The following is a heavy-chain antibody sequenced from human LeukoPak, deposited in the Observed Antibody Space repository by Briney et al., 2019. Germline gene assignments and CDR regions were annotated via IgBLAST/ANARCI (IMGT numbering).Heavy chain of an antibody. CDR1: GYTFTGYY. V-gene: IGHV1-2*02. CDR2: INPSSGGT. CDR3: ARDLTRKYGSGSYYDY. D-gene: IGHD3-10*01. Sequence: ASVKVSCKASGYTFTGYYMHWVRQAPGQGLEWMGWINPSSGGTNYAQKFQGRVTMTRDTSISTAYMELSRLRSDDTAVYYCARDLTRKYGSGSYYDYWGQGTLVTVSS. J-gene: IGHJ4*02.